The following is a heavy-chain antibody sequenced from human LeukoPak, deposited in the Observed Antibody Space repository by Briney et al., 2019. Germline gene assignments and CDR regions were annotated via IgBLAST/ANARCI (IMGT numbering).Heavy chain of an antibody. J-gene: IGHJ4*02. Sequence: QSGGSLRLSCAASGFTFSSYAVSWVRQAPGKGLEWVSSISGSGVATYSADSVKGRFTISRDNSKNTLYLQMNSLRAEDTAVYYCANWIGSSSRDYWGQGTLVTVSS. CDR2: ISGSGVAT. CDR3: ANWIGSSSRDY. D-gene: IGHD6-6*01. V-gene: IGHV3-23*01. CDR1: GFTFSSYA.